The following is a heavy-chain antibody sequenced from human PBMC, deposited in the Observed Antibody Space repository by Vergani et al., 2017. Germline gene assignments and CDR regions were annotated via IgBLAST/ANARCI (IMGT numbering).Heavy chain of an antibody. CDR1: GFTFSSYS. J-gene: IGHJ5*02. Sequence: EVQLVESGGGLVKPGGSLRLSCAASGFTFSSYSMNWVRQAPGKGLEWVSSISSSSSYIYYADSVKGRFTISRDNAKNSLYLQMNSLRAEDTAVYYCAGEAEYYDFWGDSYKNWFDPWGQGTLVTVSS. V-gene: IGHV3-21*01. CDR3: AGEAEYYDFWGDSYKNWFDP. CDR2: ISSSSSYI. D-gene: IGHD3-3*01.